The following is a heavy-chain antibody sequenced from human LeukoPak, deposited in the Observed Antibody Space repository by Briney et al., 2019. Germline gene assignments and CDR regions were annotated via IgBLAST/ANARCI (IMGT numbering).Heavy chain of an antibody. CDR3: ASDQVAGDLNY. V-gene: IGHV3-53*01. CDR2: IYSGGSI. Sequence: PGGSLRLSCAASGFTVSRSYMTWVREAAGKGLEWVSVIYSGGSIYYADSVKGRFTISRDNSKNTLYLQMNSLRADDTALYYCASDQVAGDLNYWGQGTLVTVSS. D-gene: IGHD6-19*01. J-gene: IGHJ4*02. CDR1: GFTVSRSY.